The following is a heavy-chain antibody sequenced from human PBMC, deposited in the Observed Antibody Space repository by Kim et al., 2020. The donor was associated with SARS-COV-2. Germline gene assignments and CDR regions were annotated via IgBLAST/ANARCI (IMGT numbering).Heavy chain of an antibody. CDR3: ARVGYYYGSGSYAFDI. CDR2: IYYSGST. D-gene: IGHD3-10*01. CDR1: GGSISSGGYY. V-gene: IGHV4-31*03. Sequence: SQTLSLTCTVSGGSISSGGYYWSWIRQHPGKGLEWIGYIYYSGSTYYNPSLKSRVTISVDTSKNQFSLKLSSVTAADTAVYYCARVGYYYGSGSYAFDIWGQGTMVTVSS. J-gene: IGHJ3*02.